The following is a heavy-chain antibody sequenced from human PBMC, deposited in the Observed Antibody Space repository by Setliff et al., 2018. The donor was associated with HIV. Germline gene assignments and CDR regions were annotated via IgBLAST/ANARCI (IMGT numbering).Heavy chain of an antibody. CDR3: AVYFSAWDAFDI. J-gene: IGHJ3*02. Sequence: LSLTCTVSGDSIGDYYWGWIRQPPGKGLEWIGNIYYVGTTFYNPSLKSRVTISVDTSKNQFSLKLISVTAADTAVYYCAVYFSAWDAFDIWGQGTMVTVSS. CDR1: GDSIGDYY. CDR2: IYYVGTT. D-gene: IGHD3-3*01. V-gene: IGHV4-39*01.